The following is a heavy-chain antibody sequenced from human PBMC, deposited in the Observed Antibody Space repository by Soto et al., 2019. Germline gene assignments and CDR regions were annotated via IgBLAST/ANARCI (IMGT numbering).Heavy chain of an antibody. D-gene: IGHD1-7*01. Sequence: GESLKISCKSSGYSFTTYWIGWVRQMPGKGLEWMGIIYPADSGTRYSPSFQGQVTISADKSISVVYLQWSSLKASDTAIYYCARTTGNFFSYFDYWGQGTPVTVSS. CDR2: IYPADSGT. V-gene: IGHV5-51*01. CDR3: ARTTGNFFSYFDY. J-gene: IGHJ4*02. CDR1: GYSFTTYW.